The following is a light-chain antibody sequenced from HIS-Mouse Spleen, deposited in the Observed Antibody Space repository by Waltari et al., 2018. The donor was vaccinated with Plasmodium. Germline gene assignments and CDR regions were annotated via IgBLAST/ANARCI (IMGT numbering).Light chain of an antibody. V-gene: IGKV3-11*01. Sequence: EIVLTQSPATLSLSPGDRATLSCRASQSVSSYLAWYQQKPGQAPRLLIYDASNRATGIPARFSGSGSGTDFTLTISSLQSEDFAVYYGQQYNNWSFTFGPGTKVDIK. CDR1: QSVSSY. CDR2: DAS. CDR3: QQYNNWSFT. J-gene: IGKJ3*01.